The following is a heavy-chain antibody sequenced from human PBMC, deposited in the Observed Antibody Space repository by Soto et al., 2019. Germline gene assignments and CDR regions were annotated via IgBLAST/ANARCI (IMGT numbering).Heavy chain of an antibody. CDR3: ARDFVRYDFWSGYKSP. CDR1: GYTFTSYY. CDR2: INPSGGST. D-gene: IGHD3-3*01. Sequence: ASVKVSCKASGYTFTSYYMHWVRQAPGQGLEWMGIINPSGGSTSYAQKFQGRVTMTRDTSTGTVYMELSSLRSEDTAVYYCARDFVRYDFWSGYKSPWGQGTLVTVSS. V-gene: IGHV1-46*01. J-gene: IGHJ5*02.